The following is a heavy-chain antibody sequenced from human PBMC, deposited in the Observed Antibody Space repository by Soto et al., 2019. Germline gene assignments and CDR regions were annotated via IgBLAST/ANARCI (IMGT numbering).Heavy chain of an antibody. D-gene: IGHD3-9*01. CDR3: ARSALVVTGYYMGFSPAYYMDV. Sequence: PSETMSLTCAVDGGSFSGYYWSWIRQHTGKGLEWIGEINHSGSTNYNPSLKSRVTISVDTSKNQFSLKLSSVTAADTAVYYCARSALVVTGYYMGFSPAYYMDVWGKGTTVTVSS. J-gene: IGHJ6*03. CDR2: INHSGST. V-gene: IGHV4-34*01. CDR1: GGSFSGYY.